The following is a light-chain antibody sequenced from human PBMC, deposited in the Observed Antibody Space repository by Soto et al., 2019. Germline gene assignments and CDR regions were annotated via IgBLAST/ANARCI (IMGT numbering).Light chain of an antibody. CDR1: SSDVGGYNY. J-gene: IGLJ2*01. CDR2: DVS. CDR3: CAYAGRYTV. Sequence: QSALTQPRSVSGSPGQSVTISCTGTSSDVGGYNYVSWYQQHPGKAPKLIIYDVSQRPSGVPDRFSGSKSGNTASLTISGLQSEDEADYYCCAYAGRYTVFGGGTKLTVL. V-gene: IGLV2-11*01.